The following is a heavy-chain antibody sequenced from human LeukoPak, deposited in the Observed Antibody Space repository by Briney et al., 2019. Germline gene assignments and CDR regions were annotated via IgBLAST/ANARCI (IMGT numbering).Heavy chain of an antibody. V-gene: IGHV4-39*07. D-gene: IGHD4-17*01. CDR3: ARTSDVREVGVRTTVTRLSNSGADYYYGVDV. CDR2: IDHSGST. CDR1: GGSISSSSYY. J-gene: IGHJ6*02. Sequence: KSSETLSLTCTVSGGSISSSSYYWGWIRQPPGKGLEWIGEIDHSGSTNYNPSLKSRLTISVDTSKNQFSLKLISVTAADTAVYYCARTSDVREVGVRTTVTRLSNSGADYYYGVDVWGQGTTVTVSS.